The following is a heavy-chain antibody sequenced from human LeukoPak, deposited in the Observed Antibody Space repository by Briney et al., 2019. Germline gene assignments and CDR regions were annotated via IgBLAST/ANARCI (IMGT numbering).Heavy chain of an antibody. CDR3: AREEGVRGAKDAFDI. J-gene: IGHJ3*02. CDR1: GFTFSSYE. Sequence: VQLVESGGGVVQPGRSLRLSCAASGFTFSSYEMNWVRQAPGEGLEWISYISSSGSVIHYADSVKGRFTISRDNAKNSLYLQMNSLRAEDTAVYYCAREEGVRGAKDAFDIWGQGTMVTVSS. V-gene: IGHV3-48*03. D-gene: IGHD3-10*01. CDR2: ISSSGSVI.